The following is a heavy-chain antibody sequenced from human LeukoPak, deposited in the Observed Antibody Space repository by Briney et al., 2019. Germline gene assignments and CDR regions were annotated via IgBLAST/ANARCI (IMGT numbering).Heavy chain of an antibody. V-gene: IGHV3-33*01. Sequence: PGTSLRLSCAGSGFRFSTYGMHWVRQAPGKGPEWLGYVWLDGSNSDYVDPVKGRFTISRDNSKNTAFLQMNSLRAEDTAVYHCARFAGSDYTGSFDLWGQGTPVTVSS. J-gene: IGHJ4*02. CDR1: GFRFSTYG. CDR2: VWLDGSNS. D-gene: IGHD3-10*01. CDR3: ARFAGSDYTGSFDL.